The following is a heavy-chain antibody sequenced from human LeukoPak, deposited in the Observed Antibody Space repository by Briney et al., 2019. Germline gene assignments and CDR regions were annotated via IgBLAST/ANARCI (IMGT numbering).Heavy chain of an antibody. CDR2: ISGSGGIT. Sequence: GGSLRLSCAASGFTFTSYGISWVRQAPGKGLEWVSAISGSGGITHYADSVKGRFTISRDNSKNTLYLQMNSLRAEDTAVYYCARGAEMVRGVISIWGQGTLVTVSS. V-gene: IGHV3-23*01. J-gene: IGHJ4*02. CDR3: ARGAEMVRGVISI. D-gene: IGHD3-10*01. CDR1: GFTFTSYG.